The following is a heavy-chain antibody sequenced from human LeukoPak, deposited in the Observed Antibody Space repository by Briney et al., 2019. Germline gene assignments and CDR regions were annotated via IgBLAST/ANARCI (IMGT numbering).Heavy chain of an antibody. CDR2: ISGSGGST. CDR3: ARAQYCSGGSCYGDY. CDR1: GFTFSSYA. D-gene: IGHD2-15*01. V-gene: IGHV3-23*01. Sequence: GGSLRLSCAASGFTFSSYAMSWVRQAPGKGLEWVSAISGSGGSTYYADSVKGRFTISRDNSKNTLYLQMNSLRAEDTAVYYCARAQYCSGGSCYGDYWGQGTLVTVSS. J-gene: IGHJ4*02.